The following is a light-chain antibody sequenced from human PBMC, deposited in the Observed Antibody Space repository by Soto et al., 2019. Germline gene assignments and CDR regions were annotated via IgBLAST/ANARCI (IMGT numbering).Light chain of an antibody. CDR3: QQYGSSGT. V-gene: IGKV3-20*01. CDR2: GAS. J-gene: IGKJ1*01. CDR1: QSVSSN. Sequence: EILFTQSPGTLSLSPGERATLSCRASQSVSSNLAWYQQKPGQAPRLLIYGASNTATGIPDRLSGSGSGTDFTLTISRLEPEDSAVYYCQQYGSSGTFGQGTKVDI.